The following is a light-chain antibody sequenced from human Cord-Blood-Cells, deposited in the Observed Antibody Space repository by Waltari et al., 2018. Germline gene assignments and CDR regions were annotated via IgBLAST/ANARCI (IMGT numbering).Light chain of an antibody. J-gene: IGLJ2*01. CDR2: DVS. Sequence: QSALTQPRSVSGSPGQSVTISCTGTSSDVGGYNYVSWYQQHPGKAPKPMIYDVSKRPSGVPDRFSGSKSGNTASLTISGLQAEDEADYYCCSYAGSYVFGGGTKLTVL. CDR3: CSYAGSYV. V-gene: IGLV2-11*01. CDR1: SSDVGGYNY.